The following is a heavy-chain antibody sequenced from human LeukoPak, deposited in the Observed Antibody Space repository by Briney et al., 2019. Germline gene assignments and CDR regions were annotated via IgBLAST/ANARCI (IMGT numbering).Heavy chain of an antibody. CDR1: GYTFTDHT. Sequence: ASVKVSCEASGYTFTDHTIHWVRQAPGQALEWMGWMNANIGSTKYATRFHGTLTVTRDTSINTAFMELSSLNPDDTAVFYCARRYDSRGPVTLDFWGQGTLVTVSS. CDR3: ARRYDSRGPVTLDF. D-gene: IGHD3-22*01. V-gene: IGHV1-2*02. J-gene: IGHJ3*01. CDR2: MNANIGST.